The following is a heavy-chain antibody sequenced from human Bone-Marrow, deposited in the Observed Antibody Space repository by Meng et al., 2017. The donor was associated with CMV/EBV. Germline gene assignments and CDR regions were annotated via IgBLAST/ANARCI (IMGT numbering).Heavy chain of an antibody. J-gene: IGHJ6*02. CDR3: ARDTAGDVGSMDV. D-gene: IGHD7-27*01. Sequence: GESLKISCAASGFTVSSNYMSWVRQAPGKGLEWVSVIYSGGSTYYADSVKGRFTISRDNSKNTLYLQMNSLRAEDTAVYYCARDTAGDVGSMDVWGQGSTVNV. CDR1: GFTVSSNY. CDR2: IYSGGST. V-gene: IGHV3-53*01.